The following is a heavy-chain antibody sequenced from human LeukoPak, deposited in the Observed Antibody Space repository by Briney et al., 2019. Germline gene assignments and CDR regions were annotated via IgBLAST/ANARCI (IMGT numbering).Heavy chain of an antibody. CDR3: AKDPNVDIVAMITGEESDY. CDR2: ISGSGGST. V-gene: IGHV3-23*01. J-gene: IGHJ4*02. CDR1: GFTFSSYA. Sequence: GGSLRLSCAASGFTFSSYAMSWVRPAPGKGLEWVSAISGSGGSTYYADSVKGRFTISRDNSENTLCLQMNSLRAEETAVYYCAKDPNVDIVAMITGEESDYWGQGTLVTVSS. D-gene: IGHD5-12*01.